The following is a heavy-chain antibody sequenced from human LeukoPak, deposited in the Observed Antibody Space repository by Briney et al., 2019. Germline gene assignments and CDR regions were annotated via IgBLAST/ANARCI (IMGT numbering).Heavy chain of an antibody. J-gene: IGHJ4*02. CDR1: GFSFDNYG. CDR3: AKDYLPYCESVNYYYRD. D-gene: IGHD3-22*01. CDR2: IWYDGSNR. V-gene: IGHV3-33*06. Sequence: GGSLRLSCAASGFSFDNYGMHWVRQAPGKGLEWVALIWYDGSNRYHADSVKGRFTISRDNCKNTLYLQMNNLRAEDTYVYYCAKDYLPYCESVNYYYRDWGQGTLVTVSS.